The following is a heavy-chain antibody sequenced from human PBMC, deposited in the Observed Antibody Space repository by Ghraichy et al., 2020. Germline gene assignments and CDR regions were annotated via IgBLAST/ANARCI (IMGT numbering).Heavy chain of an antibody. CDR1: GGPITSNIYF. Sequence: SETLSLTCSVSGGPITSNIYFWGWIRQPPGKGLEWIGSLYYSGSTYYNPSLKSRVTILAATSKNQFSLKLSSVTAADTAVYYCAAPYYYDRSGYKYKAVFDIWGQGTMVSVSS. J-gene: IGHJ3*02. D-gene: IGHD3-22*01. CDR3: AAPYYYDRSGYKYKAVFDI. CDR2: LYYSGST. V-gene: IGHV4-39*01.